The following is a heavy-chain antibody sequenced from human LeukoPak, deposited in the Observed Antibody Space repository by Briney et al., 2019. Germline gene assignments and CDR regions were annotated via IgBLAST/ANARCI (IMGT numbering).Heavy chain of an antibody. V-gene: IGHV3-7*01. Sequence: PGGSLGLSCAASGFTFSSYWMSWVRQAPGKGLEWVANIKQDGSEKYYVDSVKGRFTISRDNAKNSLYLQMNSLRAEDTAVYYCARDRYYDFWSGYLPESYYGMDVWGQGTTVTVSS. J-gene: IGHJ6*02. D-gene: IGHD3-3*01. CDR1: GFTFSSYW. CDR3: ARDRYYDFWSGYLPESYYGMDV. CDR2: IKQDGSEK.